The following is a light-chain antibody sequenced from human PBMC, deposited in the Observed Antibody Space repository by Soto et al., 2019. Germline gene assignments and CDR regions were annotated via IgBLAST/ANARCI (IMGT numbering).Light chain of an antibody. CDR1: QSVSSSF. J-gene: IGKJ1*01. V-gene: IGKV3-20*01. Sequence: EIVLTQSPGTLSLSPGERATLSCRASQSVSSSFLAWYQQKPGQAPRLLIYGASSRATGIPDRFSGSGSGTDFTITISRLEPEDFAVYYCQQYGNSPWTFGQGTKVEI. CDR3: QQYGNSPWT. CDR2: GAS.